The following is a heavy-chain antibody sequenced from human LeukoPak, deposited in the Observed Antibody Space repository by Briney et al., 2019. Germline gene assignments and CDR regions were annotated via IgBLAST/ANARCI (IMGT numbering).Heavy chain of an antibody. CDR3: ARQMTSTRLFDS. CDR2: IGSDGTKQ. Sequence: PGGSLRLSCVASGFIFSDHAFHWVRQSPDKGLEWVALIGSDGTKQYYADSVQGRFTVSRENSKNTLFFQMNTVRADDTAVYFCARQMTSTRLFDSWGQGTLVTVSS. D-gene: IGHD5/OR15-5a*01. CDR1: GFIFSDHA. V-gene: IGHV3-30*14. J-gene: IGHJ4*02.